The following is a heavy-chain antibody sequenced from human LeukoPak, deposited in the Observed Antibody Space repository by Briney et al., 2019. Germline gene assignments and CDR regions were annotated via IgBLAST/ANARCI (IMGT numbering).Heavy chain of an antibody. CDR2: IYYSGST. CDR3: ARRNVGHDAFDI. J-gene: IGHJ3*02. D-gene: IGHD1-26*01. V-gene: IGHV4-39*01. CDR1: GGSISSSSYY. Sequence: SETLSLTCTVSGGSISSSSYYWGWIRQPPGKGLEWIGSIYYSGSTYCNPSLKSRVTISVDTSKNQFSLKLSSVTAADTAVYYCARRNVGHDAFDIWGQGTMVTVSS.